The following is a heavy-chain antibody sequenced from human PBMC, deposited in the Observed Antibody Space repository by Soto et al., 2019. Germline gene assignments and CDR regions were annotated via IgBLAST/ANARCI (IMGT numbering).Heavy chain of an antibody. CDR3: ARDTVTVLGSSSWYAVGGYDY. V-gene: IGHV3-30-3*01. D-gene: IGHD6-13*01. J-gene: IGHJ4*02. Sequence: GGSLRLSCAASGFTFSSYAMHWVRQAPGKGLEWVAVISYDGSNKYYAYSGKGRFTISRDNSKNTLYLQMNSLRAEDTAVYYGARDTVTVLGSSSWYAVGGYDYWGQGTLVTVSS. CDR2: ISYDGSNK. CDR1: GFTFSSYA.